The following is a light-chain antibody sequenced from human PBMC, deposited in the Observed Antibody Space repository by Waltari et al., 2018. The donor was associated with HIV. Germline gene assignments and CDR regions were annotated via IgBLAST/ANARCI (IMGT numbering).Light chain of an antibody. CDR1: QGLLHTNGNTY. V-gene: IGKV2-28*01. J-gene: IGKJ5*01. CDR3: MQALQTPIT. Sequence: DIVMTQSPLSLPVTPGAPASISCRSSQGLLHTNGNTYLGWYLQKPGQSPQLLIYLGSSRASGVPDRFSGSGSGTDFTLKISRVEAEDVGVYYCMQALQTPITFGQGTRLEIK. CDR2: LGS.